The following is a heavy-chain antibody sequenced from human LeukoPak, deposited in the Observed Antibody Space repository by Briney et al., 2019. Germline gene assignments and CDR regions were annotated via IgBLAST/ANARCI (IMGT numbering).Heavy chain of an antibody. V-gene: IGHV1-69*04. D-gene: IGHD3-16*02. CDR1: GGTFSSYA. Sequence: SVKVSCKASGGTFSSYAISWVRQAPGQGLEWMGRIIPILGIASYAQKFQGRVTITADKSTSTAYMELSSLRSEDTAVYYCARRRLYDYVWGSYRYTFGYFDYWGQGTLVTVSS. J-gene: IGHJ4*02. CDR2: IIPILGIA. CDR3: ARRRLYDYVWGSYRYTFGYFDY.